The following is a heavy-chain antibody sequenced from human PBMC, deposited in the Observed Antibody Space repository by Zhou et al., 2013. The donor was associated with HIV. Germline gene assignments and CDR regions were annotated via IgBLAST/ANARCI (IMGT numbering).Heavy chain of an antibody. CDR3: GRGPYYSNAPGGPLDI. D-gene: IGHD1-26*01. Sequence: QVQLVQSGAAVKKPGSSVKVSCKTSGDTFTNYDFTWVRRAPGQGLEWMGRIIPILNLTNYAQKFQGRVTITADKSTSTSYLELRSPRSEDTALYYCGRGPYYSNAPGGPLDIWGQGTWVTISS. CDR1: GDTFTNYD. CDR2: IIPILNLT. V-gene: IGHV1-69*04. J-gene: IGHJ3*02.